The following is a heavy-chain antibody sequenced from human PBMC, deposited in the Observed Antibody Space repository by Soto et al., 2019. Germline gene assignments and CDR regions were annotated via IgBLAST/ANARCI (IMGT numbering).Heavy chain of an antibody. CDR2: IDSGGST. Sequence: VQLVESGGGLVQPGGSLRLSCAASGFAVSTSYMNWVRQAPGKGLEWVSVIDSGGSTNHADSVKGRFTISTDVSKNTLVLQMNTLRAEDTAVYYCATILTTMPPEEHVYYGLDVWGQGTTVTVSS. CDR3: ATILTTMPPEEHVYYGLDV. CDR1: GFAVSTSY. J-gene: IGHJ6*02. V-gene: IGHV3-66*01. D-gene: IGHD2-21*02.